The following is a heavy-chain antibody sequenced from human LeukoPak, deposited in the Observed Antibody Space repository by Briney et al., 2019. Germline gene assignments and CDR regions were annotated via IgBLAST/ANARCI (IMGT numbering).Heavy chain of an antibody. D-gene: IGHD6-19*01. CDR1: GFTFSSYS. CDR3: ARDPSSGWYLKGWFDP. V-gene: IGHV3-21*01. Sequence: PGGSLRLSRAASGFTFSSYSMNWGRQAPGKGLELVSSISSSSSYRYYADSVKGRFTISRDNAKNSLYLQMNSLRAEDTAVYYCARDPSSGWYLKGWFDPWGQGTLVTVSS. J-gene: IGHJ5*02. CDR2: ISSSSSYR.